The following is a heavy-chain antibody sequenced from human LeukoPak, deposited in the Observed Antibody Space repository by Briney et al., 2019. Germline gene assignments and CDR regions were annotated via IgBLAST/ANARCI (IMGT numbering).Heavy chain of an antibody. CDR3: ARGGIVVVPAAMGTPYYYYGMDV. V-gene: IGHV3-53*01. Sequence: PGGSLRLSCAASGFTVSSNYMSWVRQAPGKGLEWVSVIYSGGSTYYADSVRGRFTISRDNSKNTLYLQMNSLRAEDTAVYYCARGGIVVVPAAMGTPYYYYGMDVWGQGTTVTVSS. CDR1: GFTVSSNY. CDR2: IYSGGST. D-gene: IGHD2-2*01. J-gene: IGHJ6*02.